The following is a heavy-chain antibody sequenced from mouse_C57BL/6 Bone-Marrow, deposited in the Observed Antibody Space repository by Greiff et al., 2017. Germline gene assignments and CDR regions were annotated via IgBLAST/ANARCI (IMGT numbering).Heavy chain of an antibody. D-gene: IGHD2-3*01. CDR3: AGRRYIYDGYYDAMDY. CDR1: GYSFTGYY. J-gene: IGHJ4*01. Sequence: EVQLQQSGPELVKPGASVKISCKASGYSFTGYYMHWVKQSPEKSLEWIGEINPSTGGTTYNQKFKAKATLTVDKSSSTAYMQLKSLTSEDSAVYYCAGRRYIYDGYYDAMDYWGQGTSVTVSS. V-gene: IGHV1-42*01. CDR2: INPSTGGT.